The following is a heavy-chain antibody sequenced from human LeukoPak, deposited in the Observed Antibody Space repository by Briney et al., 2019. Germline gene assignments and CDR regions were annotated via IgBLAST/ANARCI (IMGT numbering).Heavy chain of an antibody. CDR1: GGSFSGYY. CDR3: AILSRPKHYYDSSGYYSR. Sequence: SETLSLTCAVYGGSFSGYYWSWIRQPPGKGLEWIGEINHSGSTNYNPSLKSRVTISVDTSKNQFSLKLSSVTAADTAVYYCAILSRPKHYYDSSGYYSRWGQGTLVTVSS. CDR2: INHSGST. J-gene: IGHJ4*02. D-gene: IGHD3-22*01. V-gene: IGHV4-34*01.